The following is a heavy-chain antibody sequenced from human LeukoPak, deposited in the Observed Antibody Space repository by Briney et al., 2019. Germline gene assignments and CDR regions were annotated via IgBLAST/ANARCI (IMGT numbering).Heavy chain of an antibody. CDR1: GFTFCDYY. D-gene: IGHD1-20*01. CDR3: ARRRYNWNAIDY. CDR2: ISSSGSTI. Sequence: GGSLRLSCAVSGFTFCDYYMSWIRQAPGKGLEWVSYISSSGSTIYYADSVKGRFTISRDNAKNSLYLQMNSLRAEDTAVYFCARRRYNWNAIDYWGQGTLVTVSS. V-gene: IGHV3-11*01. J-gene: IGHJ4*02.